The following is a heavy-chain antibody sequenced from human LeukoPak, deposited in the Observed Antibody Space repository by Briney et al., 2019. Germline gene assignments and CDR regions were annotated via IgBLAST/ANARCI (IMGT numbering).Heavy chain of an antibody. CDR2: ISYDGSNK. CDR1: GFTFSSYA. CDR3: AKGLLRYFDWLPFDY. Sequence: GGSLRLSCAASGFTFSSYAMHWVRQAPGKGLEWVAVISYDGSNKYYADSVKGRFTISRDNSKNTLYLQMNSLRAEDTAVYYCAKGLLRYFDWLPFDYWGQGTLVTVSS. D-gene: IGHD3-9*01. J-gene: IGHJ4*02. V-gene: IGHV3-30*04.